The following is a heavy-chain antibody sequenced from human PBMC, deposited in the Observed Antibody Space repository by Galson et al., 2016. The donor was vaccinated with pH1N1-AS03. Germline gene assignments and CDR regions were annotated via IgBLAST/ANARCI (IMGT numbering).Heavy chain of an antibody. Sequence: SVKVSCKASGGTFSNYAFSWVRQAPGQGLEWMGIINPSDGNTNYAQRFQGRVTMTRDTSTSTVYMELSSLRSDDTAVYYCARVSAGLTGYYYAMDVWGQGTTVTVSS. D-gene: IGHD4/OR15-4a*01. CDR2: INPSDGNT. J-gene: IGHJ6*02. CDR1: GGTFSNYA. V-gene: IGHV1-46*01. CDR3: ARVSAGLTGYYYAMDV.